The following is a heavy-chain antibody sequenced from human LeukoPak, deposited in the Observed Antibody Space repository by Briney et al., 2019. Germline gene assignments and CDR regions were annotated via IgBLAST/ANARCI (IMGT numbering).Heavy chain of an antibody. J-gene: IGHJ4*02. CDR2: VNQDGSQK. Sequence: GGSLRLSCVASGFTFSSYWMAWVRQAPEKGLECVATVNQDGSQKYYVDSVKGRFTISRDNAKNSLYLQMNSLRAENTAIYYCARHGDFDFAYWGQGTLVTVSS. V-gene: IGHV3-7*01. CDR3: ARHGDFDFAY. CDR1: GFTFSSYW. D-gene: IGHD4-17*01.